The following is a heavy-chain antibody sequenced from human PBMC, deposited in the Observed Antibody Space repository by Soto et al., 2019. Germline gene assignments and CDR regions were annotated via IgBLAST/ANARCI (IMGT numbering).Heavy chain of an antibody. J-gene: IGHJ5*02. CDR1: GGSVTTGVEY. D-gene: IGHD6-13*01. V-gene: IGHV4-31*01. Sequence: PSETLALTGTLSGGSVTTGVEYRSWIRHPPGKGLEWIGYIYTNGVNYDNTSLRSPVTMSVDTSKNQFSLKLSSVTAAETAVYYCARVRQQLRLSLDPWGQGTLVGISS. CDR3: ARVRQQLRLSLDP. CDR2: IYTNGVN.